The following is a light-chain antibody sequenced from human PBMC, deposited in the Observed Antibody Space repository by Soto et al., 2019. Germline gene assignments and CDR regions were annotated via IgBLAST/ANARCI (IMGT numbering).Light chain of an antibody. Sequence: QSVLPQPPSASGTPGQRVTISCSTSNSRSGSNYVYWYQQLPGTAPKLLIYRNDQRPSGVPDRFSGSKSATSASLAISGLRSEDEADYYCAKWDDSLRVYVFGTGTKVTVL. J-gene: IGLJ1*01. CDR2: RND. CDR1: NSRSGSNY. CDR3: AKWDDSLRVYV. V-gene: IGLV1-47*01.